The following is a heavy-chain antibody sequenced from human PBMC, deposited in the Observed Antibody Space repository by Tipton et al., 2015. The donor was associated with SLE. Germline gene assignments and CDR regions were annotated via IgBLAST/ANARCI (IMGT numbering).Heavy chain of an antibody. D-gene: IGHD3-10*01. J-gene: IGHJ4*02. CDR2: IYYSGST. Sequence: TLSLTCDVYGGFLSDYFWSWIRQPPGKGLEWIGSIYYSGSTYYNPSLKSRVAVSADTSKNQFSLKLSSVTAADTAMYYCARHRGMVQGVIVPFEYWGQGTLVTVSS. CDR1: GGFLSDYF. CDR3: ARHRGMVQGVIVPFEY. V-gene: IGHV4-39*07.